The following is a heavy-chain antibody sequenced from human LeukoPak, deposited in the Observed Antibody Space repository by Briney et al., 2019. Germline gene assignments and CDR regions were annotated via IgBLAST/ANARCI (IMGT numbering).Heavy chain of an antibody. V-gene: IGHV3-30-3*01. CDR2: ISYDGSNK. CDR1: GFTFSSYA. D-gene: IGHD2-8*01. Sequence: GRSLRLSCAASGFTFSSYAMHWVRQAPGKGLEWVAVISYDGSNKYYADSVKGRFTISRDNSKNTLYLQMNSLRAEDTAVYYCARDIVLMVYATIDYWGQGTLVTVSS. CDR3: ARDIVLMVYATIDY. J-gene: IGHJ4*02.